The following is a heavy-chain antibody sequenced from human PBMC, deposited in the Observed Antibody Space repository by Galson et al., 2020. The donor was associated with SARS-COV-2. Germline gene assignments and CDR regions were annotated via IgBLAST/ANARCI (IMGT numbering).Heavy chain of an antibody. D-gene: IGHD3-10*01. CDR2: LYYGGKT. CDR3: ARLSVVRGVDY. Sequence: ASETLSLTCTVSGGSINIYYWSWIRQPPGKGLEWIGYLYYGGKTNYNPSLKNRVTISVDTSKSQFSLTLSSVTAADTAMYYCARLSVVRGVDYWGQGIPVTVSS. J-gene: IGHJ4*02. CDR1: GGSINIYY. V-gene: IGHV4-59*01.